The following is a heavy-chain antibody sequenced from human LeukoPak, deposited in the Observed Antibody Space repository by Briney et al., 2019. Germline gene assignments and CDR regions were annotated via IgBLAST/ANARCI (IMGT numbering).Heavy chain of an antibody. CDR1: GNSFSNYA. Sequence: SVKVSCKASGNSFSNYAFTWVRQAPGQGFEWMGEISPLLGTTKYAQNFQGRVTITADDSTSTTYMELSSLRSEDTAVYFCARNLEDTPVGYWGQGTQVTVSS. CDR3: ARNLEDTPVGY. D-gene: IGHD1-26*01. V-gene: IGHV1-69*13. CDR2: ISPLLGTT. J-gene: IGHJ4*02.